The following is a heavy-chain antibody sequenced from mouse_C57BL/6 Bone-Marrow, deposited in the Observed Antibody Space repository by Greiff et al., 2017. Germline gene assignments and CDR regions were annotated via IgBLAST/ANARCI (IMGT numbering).Heavy chain of an antibody. CDR3: ARGARSYDYFDY. D-gene: IGHD1-1*01. Sequence: VQLQQPGAELVMPGASVKLSCKASGYTFTSYWMHWVKQRPGQGLEWIGEIDPSDSYTNYNQKFKGKSTLTVDKSSSTAYMQLSSLTSEDSAVYYCARGARSYDYFDYWGQGTTLTVSS. CDR2: IDPSDSYT. V-gene: IGHV1-69*01. J-gene: IGHJ2*01. CDR1: GYTFTSYW.